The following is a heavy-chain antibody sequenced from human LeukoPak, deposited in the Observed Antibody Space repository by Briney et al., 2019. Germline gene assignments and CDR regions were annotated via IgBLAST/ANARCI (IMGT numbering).Heavy chain of an antibody. CDR3: ARVSSPARGWFDP. CDR2: IIPIFGTA. J-gene: IGHJ5*02. CDR1: GGTFSSYA. D-gene: IGHD6-13*01. V-gene: IGHV1-69*01. Sequence: ASVKVSCKASGGTFSSYAISWVRQAPGQGLEWMGGIIPIFGTANYAQKFQGRVTITADESTSTAYMELSSLRSEDTAVYYCARVSSPARGWFDPWGQGTLVTVSS.